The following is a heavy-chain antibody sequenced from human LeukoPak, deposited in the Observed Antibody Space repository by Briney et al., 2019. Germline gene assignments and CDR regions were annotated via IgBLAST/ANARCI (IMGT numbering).Heavy chain of an antibody. D-gene: IGHD3-9*01. CDR1: GFTFNTYA. V-gene: IGHV3-23*01. Sequence: GGSLRLSCAASGFTFNTYAMNWVRQAPRKGLEWVSAISGSGDNTYYADSVKGRFTISRDNSKNTLYLQMNSLRAEDTAVYYCAKLDSQLSILRYFDLLFAFDYWGQGTLVTVSS. J-gene: IGHJ4*02. CDR2: ISGSGDNT. CDR3: AKLDSQLSILRYFDLLFAFDY.